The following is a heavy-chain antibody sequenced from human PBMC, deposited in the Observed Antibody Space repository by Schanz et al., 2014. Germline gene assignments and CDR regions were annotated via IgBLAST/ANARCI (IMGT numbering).Heavy chain of an antibody. Sequence: DVQLVESGGGLVQPGGSLRLSCAASGFIFSTYNMNWVLQAPGKGLEWVSVIYSGDNTYYADSVKGRFTISRDNSKNTVYLQMNSLRAEDTAVYFCASLIGTTSAHFYGMDVWGQGTTVTVSS. CDR3: ASLIGTTSAHFYGMDV. J-gene: IGHJ6*02. CDR2: IYSGDNT. V-gene: IGHV3-66*01. CDR1: GFIFSTYN. D-gene: IGHD1-7*01.